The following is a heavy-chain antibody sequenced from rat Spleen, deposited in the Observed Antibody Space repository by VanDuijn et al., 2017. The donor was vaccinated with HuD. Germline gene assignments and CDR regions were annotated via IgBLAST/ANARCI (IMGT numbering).Heavy chain of an antibody. J-gene: IGHJ2*01. CDR3: ARHGYNSYFDY. D-gene: IGHD1-9*01. CDR1: GFTFSSYD. V-gene: IGHV5-25*01. CDR2: ISPSGGST. Sequence: EVQVVESGGGLVQPGRSMKLSCAASGFTFSSYDMAWVRQAPTKGLAWVASISPSGGSTYYRDSMKGRFTVSRDNVKSILYLQMDSLRSEDTATYYCARHGYNSYFDYWGQGVMVTVSS.